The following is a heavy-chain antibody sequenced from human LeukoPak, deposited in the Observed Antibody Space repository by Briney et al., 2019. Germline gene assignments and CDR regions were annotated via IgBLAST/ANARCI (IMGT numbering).Heavy chain of an antibody. J-gene: IGHJ6*02. Sequence: PSETLSLTCTVSGGSISSYYWSWIRQPPGKGLEWIGYIYYSGSTNYNPSLKSRVTISVDTSKNQFSLKLSSVTAADTAVYYCAVGGLWFGEFPRYYYYYGMDVWGQGTTVTVSS. D-gene: IGHD3-10*01. V-gene: IGHV4-59*08. CDR2: IYYSGST. CDR3: AVGGLWFGEFPRYYYYYGMDV. CDR1: GGSISSYY.